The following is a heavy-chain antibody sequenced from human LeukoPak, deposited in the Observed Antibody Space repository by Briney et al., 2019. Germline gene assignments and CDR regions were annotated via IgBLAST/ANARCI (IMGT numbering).Heavy chain of an antibody. CDR3: ARDEGGTAVRYYFDY. CDR1: GSTFTSFY. J-gene: IGHJ4*02. CDR2: INPSGGST. V-gene: IGHV1-46*01. Sequence: ASVKVSCKASGSTFTSFYMHWVRQAPGQGLEWMGLINPSGGSTSYAQKFQGRVTMTRDTSTSTAYMELSSLRSEDTAVYYCARDEGGTAVRYYFDYWGQGTLVTASS. D-gene: IGHD2-21*02.